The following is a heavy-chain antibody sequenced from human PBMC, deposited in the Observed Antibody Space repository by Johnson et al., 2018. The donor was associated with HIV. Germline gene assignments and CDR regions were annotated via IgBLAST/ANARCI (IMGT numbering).Heavy chain of an antibody. J-gene: IGHJ3*02. D-gene: IGHD6-6*01. CDR1: GFTFSSYW. CDR3: ARERSPGIAARDDAFDI. CDR2: IKQHGSEK. Sequence: VQLVESGGGFVQPGASLTLSCVASGFTFSSYWMSWVRQAPGKGLEWVANIKQHGSEKYYVDSVKGRLPISRDNAKNSLYLQMNSLRAEDTAVYYCARERSPGIAARDDAFDIWGQGTMVTVSS. V-gene: IGHV3-7*05.